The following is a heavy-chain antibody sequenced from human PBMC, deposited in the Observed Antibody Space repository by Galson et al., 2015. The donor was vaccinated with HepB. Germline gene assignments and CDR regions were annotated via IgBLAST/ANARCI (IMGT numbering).Heavy chain of an antibody. CDR2: IKSKTDGGTT. CDR1: GFTFSNAW. D-gene: IGHD3-3*01. CDR3: TTEFTIFGVVIHDAFDI. Sequence: SLRLSCAASGFTFSNAWMSWVRQAPGKGLEWVGRIKSKTDGGTTDYAAPVKGRFTISRDDSKNTLYLQMNSLKTEDTAVYYCTTEFTIFGVVIHDAFDIWGQGTMVTVSS. V-gene: IGHV3-15*01. J-gene: IGHJ3*02.